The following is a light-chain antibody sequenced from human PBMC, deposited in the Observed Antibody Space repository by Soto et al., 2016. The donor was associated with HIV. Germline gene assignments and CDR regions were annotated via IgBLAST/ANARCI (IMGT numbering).Light chain of an antibody. J-gene: IGLJ2*01. Sequence: SYELTQPPSVSVAPGKTARITCGGNNIGSKSVHWYQQKPGQAPVLVVYDDNDRPSGIPERFSGSNSGNTATLTISRVEAGDEADYYCQVWDSSSDHHVVFGGGTKLTVL. CDR1: NIGSKS. V-gene: IGLV3-21*03. CDR2: DDN. CDR3: QVWDSSSDHHVV.